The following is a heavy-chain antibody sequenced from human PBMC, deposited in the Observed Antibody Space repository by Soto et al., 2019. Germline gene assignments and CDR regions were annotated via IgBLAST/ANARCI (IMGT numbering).Heavy chain of an antibody. D-gene: IGHD1-26*01. J-gene: IGHJ6*02. CDR3: ASGIVGATTYGMDV. CDR2: INWNGGST. Sequence: EVQLVESGGGVVRPGGSLRLSCAASGFTFDDYGLSWVRQAPGKGLEWVSGINWNGGSTRYADSVKGRFTISRDNAKNSLYLQMNSLRAEDTALYYCASGIVGATTYGMDVWGQGTTDTVSS. CDR1: GFTFDDYG. V-gene: IGHV3-20*04.